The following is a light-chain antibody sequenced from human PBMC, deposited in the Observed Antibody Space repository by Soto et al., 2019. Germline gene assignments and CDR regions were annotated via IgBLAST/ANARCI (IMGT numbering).Light chain of an antibody. CDR3: QQYNSYSWT. V-gene: IGKV1-5*03. J-gene: IGKJ1*01. Sequence: DIQMTQSPSSLSAAXXDRVXITCPASQDISNYLNWYQQKPGKAPKXXIYKASSLERGVPSRFSGSGAGTEFTLTSSSLQPDDFATYYCQQYNSYSWTFGQGTKVDIK. CDR1: QDISNY. CDR2: KAS.